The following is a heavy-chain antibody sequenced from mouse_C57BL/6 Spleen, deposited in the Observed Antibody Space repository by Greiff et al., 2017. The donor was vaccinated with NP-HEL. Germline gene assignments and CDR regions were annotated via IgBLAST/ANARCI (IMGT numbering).Heavy chain of an antibody. CDR3: ARHEMGYDGYYFYAMDY. V-gene: IGHV1-62-2*01. D-gene: IGHD2-3*01. CDR2: FYPGSGSI. Sequence: QVQLKQSGAELVKPGASVKLSCKASGYTFTEYTIHWVKQRSGQGLEWIGWFYPGSGSIKYNEKFKDKATLTADKSSSTVYMELSRLTSDDSAVYFCARHEMGYDGYYFYAMDYWGQGTSVTVSS. J-gene: IGHJ4*01. CDR1: GYTFTEYT.